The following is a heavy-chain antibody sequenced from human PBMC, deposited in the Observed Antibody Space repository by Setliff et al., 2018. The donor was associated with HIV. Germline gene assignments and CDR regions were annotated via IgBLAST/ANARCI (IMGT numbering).Heavy chain of an antibody. CDR1: GFSFSNYA. CDR3: ARGPTGSGSAYLDL. D-gene: IGHD3-10*01. CDR2: ISWNGGSA. J-gene: IGHJ1*01. Sequence: GGSLRLSCAASGFSFSNYAMTWVRQVSGKGLEWISLISWNGGSAYYADSVKGRFTLSRDNTKNSLHLQMNSLRTDDTALYYCARGPTGSGSAYLDLWGQGMPVTVSS. V-gene: IGHV3-43D*03.